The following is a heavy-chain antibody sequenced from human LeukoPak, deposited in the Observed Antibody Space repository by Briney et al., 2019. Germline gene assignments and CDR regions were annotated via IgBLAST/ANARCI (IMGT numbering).Heavy chain of an antibody. Sequence: PGGSLRLSCAASGFTFSSYSMNWVRQAPGKGLEWVSYISSSSTIYYADSVKGRFTISRDNAKNSLYLQMNSLRAEDTAVYYCAREPDGDFWSGYYDYWGQGTLVTVSS. CDR2: ISSSSTI. V-gene: IGHV3-48*04. J-gene: IGHJ4*02. D-gene: IGHD3-3*01. CDR3: AREPDGDFWSGYYDY. CDR1: GFTFSSYS.